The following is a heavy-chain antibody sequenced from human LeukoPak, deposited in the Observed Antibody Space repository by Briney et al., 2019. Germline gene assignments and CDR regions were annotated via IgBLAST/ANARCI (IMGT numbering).Heavy chain of an antibody. CDR2: ISAYNGNT. J-gene: IGHJ4*02. CDR1: GYIFTSYG. CDR3: AKARPGAYCGTTSCFSDY. Sequence: ASVKVSCKASGYIFTSYGISWVRQGPGQGLEWVGWISAYNGNTKFAPNLQDRVTMTTDTSTATAYMELRSLRLNDTAVYFCAKARPGAYCGTTSCFSDYWGQGTLVTVSS. D-gene: IGHD2-2*01. V-gene: IGHV1-18*01.